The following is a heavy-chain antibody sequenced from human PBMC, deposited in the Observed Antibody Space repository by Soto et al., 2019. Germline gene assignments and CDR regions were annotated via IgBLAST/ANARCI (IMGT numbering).Heavy chain of an antibody. Sequence: SETLSLTCTVSCGSISSGGYYWSWIRQHPGKGLEWIGYIYYSGSTYYNPSLKSRVTISVDTSKNQFSLKLSSVTAADTAVYYCASIVVVTAQAPPGDYWGQGTLVTVSS. CDR3: ASIVVVTAQAPPGDY. V-gene: IGHV4-31*03. CDR1: CGSISSGGYY. CDR2: IYYSGST. D-gene: IGHD2-21*02. J-gene: IGHJ4*02.